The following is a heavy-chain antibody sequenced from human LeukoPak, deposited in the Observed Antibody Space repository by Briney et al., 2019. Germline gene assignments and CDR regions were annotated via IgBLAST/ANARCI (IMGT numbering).Heavy chain of an antibody. V-gene: IGHV1-18*01. CDR2: INPYNANT. J-gene: IGHJ5*02. D-gene: IGHD2-2*01. CDR3: ARDLTPPHCTSTSCPRGGWFDP. CDR1: GYTFTSYG. Sequence: ASVKVSCKASGYTFTSYGISWVRQAPGQGLEWMGWINPYNANTKYAQKLQGRVTMTTDASTSTAYMELRGLGSDDTAVYYYARDLTPPHCTSTSCPRGGWFDPWGQGTLVTVSS.